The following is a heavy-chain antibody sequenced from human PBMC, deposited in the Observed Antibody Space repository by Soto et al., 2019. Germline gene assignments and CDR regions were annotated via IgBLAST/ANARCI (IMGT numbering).Heavy chain of an antibody. D-gene: IGHD5-18*01. J-gene: IGHJ4*02. V-gene: IGHV3-74*01. CDR2: INIDGSSI. Sequence: PGGSLRLSCAASGFTFSSYWMHWVRQAPGKGLVWLSCINIDGSSINYADSVKGRFTISRDNAQNSLYLQMSSLRDEDTAVYFCARGFNTAFDYWGQGTLVTVSS. CDR3: ARGFNTAFDY. CDR1: GFTFSSYW.